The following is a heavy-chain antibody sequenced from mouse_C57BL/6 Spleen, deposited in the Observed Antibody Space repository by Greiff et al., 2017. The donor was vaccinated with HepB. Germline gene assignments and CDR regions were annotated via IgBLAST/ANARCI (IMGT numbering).Heavy chain of an antibody. CDR3: AREEDGYLYYAMDY. CDR1: GYAFSSSW. CDR2: IYPGDGDT. J-gene: IGHJ4*01. V-gene: IGHV1-82*01. Sequence: VQVVESGPELVKPGASVKISCKASGYAFSSSWMNWVKQRPGKGLEWIGRIYPGDGDTNYNGTFKGKATLTADKASSTAYMQLSSLTSEDSAVYFCAREEDGYLYYAMDYWGQGTSVTVSS. D-gene: IGHD2-3*01.